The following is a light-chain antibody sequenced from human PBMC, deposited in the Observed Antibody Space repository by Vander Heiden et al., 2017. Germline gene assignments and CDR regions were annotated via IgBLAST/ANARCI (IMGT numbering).Light chain of an antibody. CDR3: QQYNNWPRT. V-gene: IGKV3-15*01. J-gene: IGKJ1*01. Sequence: EIVMTQSPATLSVSPGERATLSCRASQSVSSNLAWYQQTPGQAPRLLIYGTSTGATGIPARFSGSGSGTEFTLTISSLQSEDFAVYYCQQYNNWPRTLGQGTKVEIK. CDR1: QSVSSN. CDR2: GTS.